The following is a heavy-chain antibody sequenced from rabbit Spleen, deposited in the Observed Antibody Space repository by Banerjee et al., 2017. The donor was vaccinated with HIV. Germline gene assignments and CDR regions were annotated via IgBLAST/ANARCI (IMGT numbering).Heavy chain of an antibody. CDR3: ARWAASSGGWYTFNL. D-gene: IGHD1-1*01. J-gene: IGHJ4*01. V-gene: IGHV1S45*01. Sequence: QERLVESGGGLVQPEGSLALTCTASGFSFSSSYYMCWVRQAPGKGLEGIACIYTGNSGITYYANWVISRFTITSNTNQNTVDLKMTSLTAADTATYFCARWAASSGGWYTFNLWGPGTLVTVS. CDR2: IYTGNSGIT. CDR1: GFSFSSSYY.